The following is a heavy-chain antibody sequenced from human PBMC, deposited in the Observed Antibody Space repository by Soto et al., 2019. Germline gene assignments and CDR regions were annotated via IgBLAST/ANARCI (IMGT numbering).Heavy chain of an antibody. Sequence: QITLKESGPTLVKPTQTLTLTCTFSGFSLSTSGVGVGWIRQPPGKALEWLALIYWDDDKRYSPSLNSRLTITKDTAKNQVVLTMTNMDPVDTSTYYCAHKLSSGDLGWFDPWGQGTLVTVSS. J-gene: IGHJ5*02. D-gene: IGHD6-25*01. V-gene: IGHV2-5*02. CDR2: IYWDDDK. CDR1: GFSLSTSGVG. CDR3: AHKLSSGDLGWFDP.